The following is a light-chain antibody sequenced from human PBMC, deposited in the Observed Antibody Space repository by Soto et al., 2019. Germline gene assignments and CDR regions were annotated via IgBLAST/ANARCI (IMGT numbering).Light chain of an antibody. CDR2: SIN. CDR3: SAWDDSLNGVV. CDR1: DSNIGSNT. J-gene: IGLJ2*01. V-gene: IGLV1-44*01. Sequence: QAVVTQLPSASGTPGQRVTISCSGSDSNIGSNTVNWYQQVPGAAPRLLIYSINQRPSGVPDRFSGSKSGTSASLAISGLKSEDEADYYCSAWDDSLNGVVLGGGTKRTVL.